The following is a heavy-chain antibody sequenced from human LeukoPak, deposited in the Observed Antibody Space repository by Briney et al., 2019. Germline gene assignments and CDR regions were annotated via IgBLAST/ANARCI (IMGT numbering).Heavy chain of an antibody. CDR1: GYTFTGYY. D-gene: IGHD2-15*01. J-gene: IGHJ4*02. V-gene: IGHV1-2*04. CDR2: INPNSGGT. CDR3: ARDLGYCSGGSCYWGYYFDY. Sequence: ASVKVSCKASGYTFTGYYMHWVRQAPGQGLEWMGWINPNSGGTNYAQKFQGWVTMTRDTSISTAYMELSRLRSDDTAVYYCARDLGYCSGGSCYWGYYFDYWGQGTLSPSPQ.